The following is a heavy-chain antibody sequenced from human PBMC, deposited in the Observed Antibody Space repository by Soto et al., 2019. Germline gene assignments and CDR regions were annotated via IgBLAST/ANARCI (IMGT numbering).Heavy chain of an antibody. CDR3: ARGYCTTTICDPWFDP. V-gene: IGHV5-51*01. J-gene: IGHJ5*02. CDR2: IYPGDSDT. CDR1: GYSFTSYW. Sequence: GESLKISCTGVGYSFTSYWIAWVRQMPGKGLEWMGIIYPGDSDTRYSPSFQGQVTISADKSITTAYLQWSSLKASDTAMYYCARGYCTTTICDPWFDPWGQGTLVTVS. D-gene: IGHD2-2*01.